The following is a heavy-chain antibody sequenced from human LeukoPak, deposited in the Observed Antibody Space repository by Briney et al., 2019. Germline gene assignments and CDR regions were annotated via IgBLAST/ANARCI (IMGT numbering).Heavy chain of an antibody. CDR1: GGSFSGYY. D-gene: IGHD3-22*01. CDR2: INHSGST. V-gene: IGHV4-34*01. Sequence: SETLSLTCAVYGGSFSGYYWSWIRQPPGKGLEWIGEINHSGSTNYNPSLKSRVTISVDTSKNQFSLKLSSVTAADTAVYYCARAVLWYYYDSSGYVNWFDPWGQGTLVTVSS. J-gene: IGHJ5*02. CDR3: ARAVLWYYYDSSGYVNWFDP.